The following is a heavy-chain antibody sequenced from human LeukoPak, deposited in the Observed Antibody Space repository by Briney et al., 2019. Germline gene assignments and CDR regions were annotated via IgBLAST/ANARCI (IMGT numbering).Heavy chain of an antibody. CDR1: GFTFSGSA. Sequence: GGSLRLSCAASGFTFSGSAMHWVRQASGKGLEWVGRIRSKANSYATAYAASVKGRFTISRDDSKNTAYLQMNSLKTEDTAVYYCTRSPREDYYDSSGYSEPLYYFDYWGQGTLVTVSS. J-gene: IGHJ4*02. CDR2: IRSKANSYAT. D-gene: IGHD3-22*01. CDR3: TRSPREDYYDSSGYSEPLYYFDY. V-gene: IGHV3-73*01.